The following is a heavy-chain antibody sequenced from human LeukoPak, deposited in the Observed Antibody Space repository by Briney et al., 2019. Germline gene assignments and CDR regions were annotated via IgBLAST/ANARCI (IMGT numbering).Heavy chain of an antibody. D-gene: IGHD2/OR15-2a*01. V-gene: IGHV3-53*01. J-gene: IGHJ4*02. CDR1: GFVVTANY. CDR2: ISIDDDT. Sequence: GGSLRLSCAGSGFVVTANYLAWARQAPGRGFEWVSTISIDDDTYYGDSVKGRSAISRDESTNTLTLHLDSVRVEDMGVYYCALLTGGTFDYWGQGTQVTVAS. CDR3: ALLTGGTFDY.